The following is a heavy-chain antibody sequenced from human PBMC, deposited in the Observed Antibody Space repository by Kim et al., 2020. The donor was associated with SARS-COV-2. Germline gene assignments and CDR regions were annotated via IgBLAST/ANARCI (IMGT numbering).Heavy chain of an antibody. CDR2: VSTRSNYI. D-gene: IGHD3-10*01. CDR3: TRLGRGFDY. V-gene: IGHV3-21*01. J-gene: IGHJ4*02. Sequence: GGSLRLSCAASGFTFSDYAMKWVRQAPGKGREGISSVSTRSNYIYYADSVKGRFTISRDNAKNSMYLQMNSLRAGDTAVYYCTRLGRGFDYWGQGTLVTVSS. CDR1: GFTFSDYA.